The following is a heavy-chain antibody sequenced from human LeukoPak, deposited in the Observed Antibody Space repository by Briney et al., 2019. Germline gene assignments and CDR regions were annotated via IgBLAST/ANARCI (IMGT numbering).Heavy chain of an antibody. D-gene: IGHD3-3*01. CDR1: GFTFSSYW. CDR3: AGGGDYDFWSGYYQTNYYYYGMDV. V-gene: IGHV3-7*01. J-gene: IGHJ6*02. CDR2: IKQEGSEK. Sequence: PGGSLRLSWAAAGFTFSSYWMNWVSQAPGKGMERVANIKQEGSEKYYVDSVKGRFTISRDNAKNSLYLQMNSLRAEDTAVYYCAGGGDYDFWSGYYQTNYYYYGMDVWGQGTTVTVSS.